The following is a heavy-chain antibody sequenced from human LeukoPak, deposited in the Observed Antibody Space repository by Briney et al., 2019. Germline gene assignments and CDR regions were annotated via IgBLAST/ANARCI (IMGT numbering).Heavy chain of an antibody. Sequence: KPSETLSLTCAVYGGSFSGYYWNWIRQPPGKGLEWIGEINHRGITNYNPSLKSRVTISVDTSKNQFSLKLSSVTAADTAVYYCARGLPSLGDYWGQGTLVTVSS. V-gene: IGHV4-34*01. J-gene: IGHJ4*02. D-gene: IGHD2-2*01. CDR2: INHRGIT. CDR1: GGSFSGYY. CDR3: ARGLPSLGDY.